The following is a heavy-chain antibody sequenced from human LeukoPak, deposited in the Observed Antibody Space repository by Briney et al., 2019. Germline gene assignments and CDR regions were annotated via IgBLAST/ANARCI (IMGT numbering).Heavy chain of an antibody. V-gene: IGHV3-48*03. D-gene: IGHD3-10*01. Sequence: GGSLRLSCAASGFTFSSYEMNWVRQAPGKGLEWVSYISSSGSTIYYADSVKGRFTISRDNAKNSLYLQMNSPRAEDTAVYYCARGGYGSGSQYYYGMDVWGQGTTVTVSS. J-gene: IGHJ6*02. CDR3: ARGGYGSGSQYYYGMDV. CDR1: GFTFSSYE. CDR2: ISSSGSTI.